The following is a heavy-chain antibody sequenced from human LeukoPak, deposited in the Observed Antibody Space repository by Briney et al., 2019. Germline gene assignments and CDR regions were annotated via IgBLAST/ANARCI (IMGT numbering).Heavy chain of an antibody. Sequence: ASVKVSCKASGYTFTGYYMHWVRQATGQGLEWMGWMNPNRGNTGYAQKFQGRVTMTTNTFQSTAYMELSTLRSEDTAVYYCARLKKGFWGGFDYWGQGTLVTVSS. J-gene: IGHJ4*02. V-gene: IGHV1-8*02. CDR1: GYTFTGYY. CDR2: MNPNRGNT. CDR3: ARLKKGFWGGFDY. D-gene: IGHD3-3*01.